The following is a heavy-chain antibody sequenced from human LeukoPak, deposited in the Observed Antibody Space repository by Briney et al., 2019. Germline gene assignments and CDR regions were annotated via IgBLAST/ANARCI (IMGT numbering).Heavy chain of an antibody. CDR3: ARDLGYSSSHFDY. V-gene: IGHV4-31*03. CDR1: GGSISSGGYY. D-gene: IGHD6-6*01. CDR2: IYYSGST. J-gene: IGHJ4*02. Sequence: PSETLSLTCTVSGGSISSGGYYWIWIRQHPGKGLEWIGYIYYSGSTYYNPSLKSRVTISVDTSKNPFSLKLSSVTAADTAVYYCARDLGYSSSHFDYWGQGTLVTVSS.